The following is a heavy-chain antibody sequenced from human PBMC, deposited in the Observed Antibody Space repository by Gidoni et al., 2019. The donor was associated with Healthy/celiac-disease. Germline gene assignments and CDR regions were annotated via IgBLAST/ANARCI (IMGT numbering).Heavy chain of an antibody. CDR1: GFTFSPYE. V-gene: IGHV3-48*03. CDR3: ARGRRAAVAGYWYFDL. D-gene: IGHD6-19*01. J-gene: IGHJ2*01. CDR2: ISSSDSII. Sequence: EVQLVESGGGLVQPGGSLRLSCAASGFTFSPYEVNWVRQAPGKGLEWISYISSSDSIIYYADSVRGRFTISRDNAKNSLYLQMNSLRAEDTAVYYCARGRRAAVAGYWYFDLWGRGTLVTVSS.